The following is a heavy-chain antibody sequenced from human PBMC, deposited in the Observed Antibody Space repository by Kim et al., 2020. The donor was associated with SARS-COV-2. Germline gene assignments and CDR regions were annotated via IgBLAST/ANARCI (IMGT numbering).Heavy chain of an antibody. CDR3: ARTFLEWLLHNWFDP. D-gene: IGHD3-3*02. Sequence: SETLSLTCTVSGGSISSSSYYWGWIRQPPGKGLEWIGSIYYSGSTYYNPSLKSRVTISVDTSKNQFSLKLSSVTAADTAVYYCARTFLEWLLHNWFDPWGQGTLVTVSS. V-gene: IGHV4-39*01. CDR1: GGSISSSSYY. J-gene: IGHJ5*02. CDR2: IYYSGST.